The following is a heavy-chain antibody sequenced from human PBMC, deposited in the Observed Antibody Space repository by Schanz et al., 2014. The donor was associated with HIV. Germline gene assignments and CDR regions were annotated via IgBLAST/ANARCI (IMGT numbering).Heavy chain of an antibody. CDR3: ARETSGFSTSWPPRYHYYGMDV. D-gene: IGHD6-13*01. CDR1: GFTFIRDG. Sequence: QVQLVESGGGVVQPGRSLRLSCAASGFTFIRDGMHWVRQAPGKGLEWVALISYDGSNKYYGDSVKGRFTISRDNSKNTLYLEMNSLRPEDTAVYYCARETSGFSTSWPPRYHYYGMDVWGQGTTVTVSS. CDR2: ISYDGSNK. V-gene: IGHV3-30*03. J-gene: IGHJ6*02.